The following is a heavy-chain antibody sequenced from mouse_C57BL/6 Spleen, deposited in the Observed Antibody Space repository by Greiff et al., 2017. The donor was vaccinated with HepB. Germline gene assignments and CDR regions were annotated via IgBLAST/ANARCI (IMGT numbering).Heavy chain of an antibody. CDR1: GFTFSDYG. CDR3: ARGGGPHYFDY. D-gene: IGHD3-3*01. CDR2: ISNLAYSI. V-gene: IGHV5-15*01. J-gene: IGHJ2*01. Sequence: EVMLVESGGGLVQPGGSLKLSCAASGFTFSDYGMAWVRQAPRKGPEWVAFISNLAYSIYYADTVTGRFTISRENAKNTLYLEMSSLRSEDTAMYYCARGGGPHYFDYWGQGTTLTVSS.